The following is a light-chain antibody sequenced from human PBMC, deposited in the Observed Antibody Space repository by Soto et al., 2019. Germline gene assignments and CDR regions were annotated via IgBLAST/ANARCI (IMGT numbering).Light chain of an antibody. V-gene: IGLV2-14*01. CDR2: DVS. CDR3: SSYTSSTHVV. J-gene: IGLJ2*01. CDR1: SSDVGGYNY. Sequence: QSVLTQPASVSGSPGRSITISCTGTSSDVGGYNYVSWYQQHPGKAPKLMIYDVSSRPSGVSNRFSGSKSGNTASLTISGLQAEDEADYYCSSYTSSTHVVFGGGTQLTV.